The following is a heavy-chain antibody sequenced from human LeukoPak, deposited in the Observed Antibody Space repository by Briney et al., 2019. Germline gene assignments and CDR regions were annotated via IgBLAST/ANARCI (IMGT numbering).Heavy chain of an antibody. CDR3: AKDTEAVAGFDY. V-gene: IGHV3-9*01. CDR1: GFTFDDYA. CDR2: ISWNSGSI. Sequence: GGSLRLSCAASGFTFDDYAMHWVRQAPGKGLEWVSGISWNSGSIGYADSVKGRFTISRDNAKNSLYLQMNSLRAEDTALYYCAKDTEAVAGFDYWGQGTLVTVSS. J-gene: IGHJ4*02. D-gene: IGHD6-19*01.